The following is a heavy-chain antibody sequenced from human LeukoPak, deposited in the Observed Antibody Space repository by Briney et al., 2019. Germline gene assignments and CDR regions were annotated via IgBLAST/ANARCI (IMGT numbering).Heavy chain of an antibody. D-gene: IGHD3-22*01. CDR1: GGTFSSYA. CDR3: ARSSSVYYDSSGYFQPFDY. V-gene: IGHV1-69*01. J-gene: IGHJ4*02. CDR2: IIPIFGTA. Sequence: SVKVSCKASGGTFSSYAISWVRQAPGQGLEWMGGIIPIFGTANYAQKFQGRVTITADESTSTAYMELSSLRSEDTAVYYCARSSSVYYDSSGYFQPFDYWGQGTLVTVSS.